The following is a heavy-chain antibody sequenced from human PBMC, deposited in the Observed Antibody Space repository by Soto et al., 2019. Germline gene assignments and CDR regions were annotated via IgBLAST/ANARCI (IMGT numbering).Heavy chain of an antibody. CDR2: ISAYNGNT. V-gene: IGHV1-18*01. D-gene: IGHD6-19*01. Sequence: QVPLVQSGAEVKKPGASVKVSCKASGYSFTNYGITWVRQAPGQGFEWMGWISAYNGNTNYAQKFQGRVTMTTDASTSTAYLELRSLRSDDTAVYYCARDRGVAPPVAGNTHYYYYMDVWGKGTTVTVSS. J-gene: IGHJ6*03. CDR3: ARDRGVAPPVAGNTHYYYYMDV. CDR1: GYSFTNYG.